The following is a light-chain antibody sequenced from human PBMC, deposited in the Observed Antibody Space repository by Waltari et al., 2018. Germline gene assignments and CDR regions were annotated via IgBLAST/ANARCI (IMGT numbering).Light chain of an antibody. J-gene: IGLJ1*01. CDR2: KDS. Sequence: SYELTQPPSVSVSPGQTARITCSGDALPKQYAYGYQQKPGQAPVLVIYKDSERPSGIPERFSGSSSGTTVTLTISGVQAEDEADYYCQSADSSGTYQVFGTGTKVTVL. CDR1: ALPKQY. CDR3: QSADSSGTYQV. V-gene: IGLV3-25*03.